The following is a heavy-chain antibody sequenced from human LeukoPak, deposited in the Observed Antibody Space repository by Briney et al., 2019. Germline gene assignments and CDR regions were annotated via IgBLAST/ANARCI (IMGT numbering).Heavy chain of an antibody. CDR2: ISNSGST. CDR1: GGSISSGGYY. CDR3: GRDALVGYFSYYYMDV. D-gene: IGHD2-15*01. V-gene: IGHV4-61*08. J-gene: IGHJ6*03. Sequence: TLSLTCTVSGGSISSGGYYWSWIRQHPGKALEWIGDISNSGSTSYNPSLKSRVTISIDTSKNQFSLKLSSVTAADTAVYYCGRDALVGYFSYYYMDVWGKGTTVTVSS.